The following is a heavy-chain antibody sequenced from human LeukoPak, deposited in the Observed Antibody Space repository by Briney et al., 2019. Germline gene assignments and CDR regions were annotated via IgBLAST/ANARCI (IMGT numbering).Heavy chain of an antibody. CDR2: ISAYNGNR. CDR1: GYTFTSYD. D-gene: IGHD2-8*01. CDR3: ARGTYFDY. V-gene: IGHV1-18*01. Sequence: ASVKVSCKASGYTFTSYDINWVRQATGQGLEWMGWISAYNGNRKYAQKLQGRVTMTTDTSTSTAYMELRSLRSDDTAVYYCARGTYFDYWGQGTLVTVSS. J-gene: IGHJ4*02.